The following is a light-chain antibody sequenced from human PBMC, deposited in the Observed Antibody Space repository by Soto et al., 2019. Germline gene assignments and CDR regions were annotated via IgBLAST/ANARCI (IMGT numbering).Light chain of an antibody. CDR1: SSNIGAGYD. J-gene: IGLJ1*01. CDR2: GHS. V-gene: IGLV1-40*01. Sequence: VLTQPPSVSGAPGQRVTISCTGSSSNIGAGYDVHWYQQLPGTAPKLLIYGHSNRPSGVPDRFSGSKSGTSASLAITGLQAEDEADYYCQSYDSSLSGYYVFGTGTKLTVL. CDR3: QSYDSSLSGYYV.